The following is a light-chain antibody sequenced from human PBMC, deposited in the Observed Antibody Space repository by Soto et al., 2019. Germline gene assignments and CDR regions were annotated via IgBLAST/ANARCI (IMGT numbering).Light chain of an antibody. J-gene: IGKJ2*01. V-gene: IGKV3-20*01. Sequence: EIVLTQSPGTLSLSPGERATLSCRASQSVSSSYLAWYQQKPGQAPRLLIYGASGRATGIPDRFSGSGSGTDFTLNISRLEPEDFAVYYCKQYVSSPPMYTFGQGTKLEIK. CDR2: GAS. CDR3: KQYVSSPPMYT. CDR1: QSVSSSY.